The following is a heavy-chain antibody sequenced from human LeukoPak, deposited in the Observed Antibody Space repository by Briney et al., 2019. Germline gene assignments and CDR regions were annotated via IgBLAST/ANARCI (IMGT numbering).Heavy chain of an antibody. Sequence: SETLSLTCAVYGGSFSGYYWSWIRQPPGKGLEWIGEINHSGGTNYNPSLKSRVTISVDTSKNQFSLKLSSVTAADTAVYYCARGRVVVAAMGFDPWGQGTLVTVSS. CDR3: ARGRVVVAAMGFDP. CDR1: GGSFSGYY. J-gene: IGHJ5*02. D-gene: IGHD2-15*01. CDR2: INHSGGT. V-gene: IGHV4-34*01.